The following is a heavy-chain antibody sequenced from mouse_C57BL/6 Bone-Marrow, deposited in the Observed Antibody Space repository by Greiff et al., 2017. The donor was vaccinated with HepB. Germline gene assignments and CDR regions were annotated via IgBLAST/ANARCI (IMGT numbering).Heavy chain of an antibody. CDR3: ARLHYGSSYVYYFDY. D-gene: IGHD1-1*01. J-gene: IGHJ2*01. CDR1: GYTFTNYW. CDR2: IYPGGGYT. Sequence: QVQLQQSGAELVRPGTSVKMSCKASGYTFTNYWIGWAKQRPGHGLEWIGDIYPGGGYTNYNEKFKGKATLTADKSSSTAYMQFSSLTSEDSAIYYCARLHYGSSYVYYFDYWGQGTTLTVSS. V-gene: IGHV1-63*01.